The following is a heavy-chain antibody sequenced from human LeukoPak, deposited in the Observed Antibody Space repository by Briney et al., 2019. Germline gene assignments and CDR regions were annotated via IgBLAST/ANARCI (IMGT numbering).Heavy chain of an antibody. CDR1: GGSISSNSYY. CDR2: FFYIGNT. J-gene: IGHJ6*02. Sequence: SETVSLTCTVSGGSISSNSYYWGWIRQPPGKGLEWIGSFFYIGNTYYSPSLKSRVTMSVDTSKNQFSLKLSSVTAADTAVYYCARAKIHDYSRGYYYYGMDVWGQGTTVTVSS. CDR3: ARAKIHDYSRGYYYYGMDV. D-gene: IGHD4-11*01. V-gene: IGHV4-39*07.